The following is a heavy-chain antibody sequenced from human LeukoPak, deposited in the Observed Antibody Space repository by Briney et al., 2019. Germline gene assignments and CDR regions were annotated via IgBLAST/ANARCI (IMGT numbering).Heavy chain of an antibody. V-gene: IGHV4-59*08. CDR2: IYYSGGT. CDR3: ARHSSGWYWFDP. J-gene: IGHJ5*02. Sequence: SETLSLTCPVSDGSIRNYYWSWIRQPPGKGLEWIGHIYYSGGTSYNPSLKSRVTISIDTSKNQFSLKLSSVTAADTAVYYCARHSSGWYWFDPWGQGTLVTVSS. CDR1: DGSIRNYY. D-gene: IGHD6-19*01.